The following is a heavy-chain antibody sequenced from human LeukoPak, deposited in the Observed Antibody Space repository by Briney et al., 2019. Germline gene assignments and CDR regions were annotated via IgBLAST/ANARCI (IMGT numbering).Heavy chain of an antibody. CDR2: INHSGST. CDR3: ARGPAADY. Sequence: PSETLSLTCAVHGGSFSGYYWSWIRQPPGKGLEWIGEINHSGSTNYNPTLKSQVTISVDTSKNQFSLKLSSVTAADTAVYYCARGPAADYWGQGTLVTVSS. V-gene: IGHV4-34*01. CDR1: GGSFSGYY. J-gene: IGHJ4*02. D-gene: IGHD2-15*01.